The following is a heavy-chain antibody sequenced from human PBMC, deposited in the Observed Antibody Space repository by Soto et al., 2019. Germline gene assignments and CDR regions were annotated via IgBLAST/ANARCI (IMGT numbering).Heavy chain of an antibody. CDR1: GDSVSSNSAA. CDR3: ARDPGVCVGGSCHYYYYYGMDV. Sequence: PSQTLSLTCAISGDSVSSNSAAWNWIRQSPSRGLEWLGGTYYRSKWYNDYAVSVKSRITINPDTSKNQFSLQLNSVTPEDTAVYYCARDPGVCVGGSCHYYYYYGMDVWGQGTTVTVSS. CDR2: TYYRSKWYN. J-gene: IGHJ6*02. V-gene: IGHV6-1*01. D-gene: IGHD2-15*01.